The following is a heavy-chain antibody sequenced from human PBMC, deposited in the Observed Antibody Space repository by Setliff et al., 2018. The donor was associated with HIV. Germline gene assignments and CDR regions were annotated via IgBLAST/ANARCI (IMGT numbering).Heavy chain of an antibody. CDR2: MYHTGST. V-gene: IGHV4-38-2*02. CDR1: GVSISSGCY. Sequence: SETLSLTCTVSGVSISSGCYWGWIRQPPGKGLEWIGSMYHTGSTYYSPSLNSRFTISVDTSKNQFSLKLSSVTAADTAVYYCNIYYYYYMDVWGKGTTVTVSS. CDR3: NIYYYYYMDV. J-gene: IGHJ6*03.